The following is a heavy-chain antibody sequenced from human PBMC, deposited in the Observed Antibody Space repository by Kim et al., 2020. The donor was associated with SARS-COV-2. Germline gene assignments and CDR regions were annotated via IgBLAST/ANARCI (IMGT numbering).Heavy chain of an antibody. Sequence: SETLSLTCAVYGGSFSGYYWSWIRQPPGKGLEWIVEINHSGSTNYNPSLKSRVTISVDTSKNQFSLKLSSVTAADTAVYYCARGHGDFWSGYYIGMPNYYYMDVWGKGTTVTVSS. CDR1: GGSFSGYY. J-gene: IGHJ6*03. CDR3: ARGHGDFWSGYYIGMPNYYYMDV. D-gene: IGHD3-3*01. V-gene: IGHV4-34*01. CDR2: INHSGST.